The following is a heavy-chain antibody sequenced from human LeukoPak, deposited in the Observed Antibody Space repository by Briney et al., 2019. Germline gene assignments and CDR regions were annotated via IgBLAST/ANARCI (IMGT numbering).Heavy chain of an antibody. Sequence: SETLSLTCTVSGGSISSYYWSWIRQPAGKGLEWIGRIYTSGSTYYTPSLKSQVTISADTSKNQFSLKLRFVTAADTAVYYCARLLSWELTNWFDPWGQGILVTVSS. V-gene: IGHV4-4*07. CDR3: ARLLSWELTNWFDP. CDR1: GGSISSYY. D-gene: IGHD1-26*01. CDR2: IYTSGST. J-gene: IGHJ5*02.